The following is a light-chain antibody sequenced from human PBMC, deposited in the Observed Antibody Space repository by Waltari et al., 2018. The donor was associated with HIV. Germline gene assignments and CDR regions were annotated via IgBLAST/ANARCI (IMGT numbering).Light chain of an antibody. V-gene: IGKV2-28*01. CDR2: LTS. CDR3: MQALQRPLT. Sequence: DIVMTQSPLALVVTPGEPASISCRSSRSLLETTGYHFLQWYVQKAGQSPQLLMFLTSKRASGVPDRFSGSGSGTDFTLRISSVQAEDVGVYYCMQALQRPLTFGGGTKVEIK. CDR1: RSLLETTGYHF. J-gene: IGKJ4*01.